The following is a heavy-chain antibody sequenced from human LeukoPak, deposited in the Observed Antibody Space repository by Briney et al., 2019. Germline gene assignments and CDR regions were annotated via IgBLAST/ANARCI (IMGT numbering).Heavy chain of an antibody. CDR1: GFTFAIYH. CDR2: IRGDGV. Sequence: GGSLRLSCAASGFTFAIYHMSWVRQAPGKGLEWVATIRGDGVYYADSVKGRFTISRDNSKNTLYLQMNSLRAEDTAVYYCAKDRGWATGMSDFDYWGQGTLVTVSS. D-gene: IGHD3-10*01. V-gene: IGHV3-23*01. CDR3: AKDRGWATGMSDFDY. J-gene: IGHJ4*02.